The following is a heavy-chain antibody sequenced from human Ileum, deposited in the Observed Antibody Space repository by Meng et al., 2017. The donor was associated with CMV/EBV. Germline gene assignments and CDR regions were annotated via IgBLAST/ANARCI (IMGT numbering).Heavy chain of an antibody. CDR1: GFTFSSYE. D-gene: IGHD1-14*01. V-gene: IGHV3-48*03. Sequence: GESLKISCAASGFTFSSYEMNWVRQAPGKGLEWVSYISSSGSTIYYADSVKGRFTISRDNSKNTLYLQMNSLRAEDTAVYYCAKTINGLVRGYGMDVWGQGTTVTVSS. CDR2: ISSSGSTI. CDR3: AKTINGLVRGYGMDV. J-gene: IGHJ6*02.